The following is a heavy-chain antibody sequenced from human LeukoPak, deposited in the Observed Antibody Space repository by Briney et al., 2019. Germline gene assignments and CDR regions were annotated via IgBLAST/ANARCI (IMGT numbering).Heavy chain of an antibody. CDR1: GYTFTDYW. CDR3: SKDLGYRSSSLLLDL. J-gene: IGHJ3*01. V-gene: IGHV1-46*01. CDR2: VSPIDGST. D-gene: IGHD6-6*01. Sequence: ASVKVSCKASGYTFTDYWIHWVRQVPGQGLQWMGIVSPIDGSTSYGQQFQGRITMTSDLSTSTVYMVLSSLRSDDTAVYYCSKDLGYRSSSLLLDLWGQGTMVTVSS.